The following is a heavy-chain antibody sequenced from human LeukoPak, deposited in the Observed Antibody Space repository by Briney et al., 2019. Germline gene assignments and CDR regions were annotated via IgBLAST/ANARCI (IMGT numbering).Heavy chain of an antibody. CDR1: GYTFTVYF. CDR3: AKIGSSHDFDY. V-gene: IGHV1-2*06. D-gene: IGHD1-26*01. J-gene: IGHJ4*02. CDR2: INPNSGAT. Sequence: ASVKVSCKASGYTFTVYFIHWVRQAPGQGLEWMGRINPNSGATDYAQKFQGRVTMTRDTPISTAYMELSSLKSDDTAVYYCAKIGSSHDFDYWGQGTLITVSS.